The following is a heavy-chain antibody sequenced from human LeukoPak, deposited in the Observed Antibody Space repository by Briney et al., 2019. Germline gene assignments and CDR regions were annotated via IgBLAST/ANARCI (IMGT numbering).Heavy chain of an antibody. V-gene: IGHV3-7*01. CDR2: IKQDGSEK. D-gene: IGHD3-10*01. CDR1: GFTFSSYW. CDR3: ARGSGSYYKCYDY. Sequence: PGGSLRLSCAASGFTFSSYWMSWVRQAPGKGLEWVANIKQDGSEKYYVDSVKGRFTISRDNAKNSLYLQMSSLRAEDTAVYYCARGSGSYYKCYDYWGQGTLVTVSS. J-gene: IGHJ4*02.